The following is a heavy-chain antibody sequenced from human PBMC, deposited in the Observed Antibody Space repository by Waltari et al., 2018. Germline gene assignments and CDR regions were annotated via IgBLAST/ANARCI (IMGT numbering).Heavy chain of an antibody. CDR1: GYSISSGYY. Sequence: QVQLQESGPGLVKPSETLSLTCAVSGYSISSGYYWGWIRQPPGKGLEWIGSIYHSGSTYYNPSFQGQVTISADKSISTAYLQWSSLKASDTAMYYCARQGVLRYFDWLLSQSPFDAFDIWGQGTMVIVSS. CDR2: IYHSGST. D-gene: IGHD3-9*01. CDR3: ARQGVLRYFDWLLSQSPFDAFDI. V-gene: IGHV4-38-2*01. J-gene: IGHJ3*02.